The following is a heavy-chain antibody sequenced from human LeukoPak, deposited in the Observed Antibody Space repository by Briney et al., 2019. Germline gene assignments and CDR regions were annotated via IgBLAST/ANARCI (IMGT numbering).Heavy chain of an antibody. V-gene: IGHV1-69*04. J-gene: IGHJ4*02. CDR1: GANFSTSS. Sequence: SVKVSCKASGANFSTSSFSWVRQAPGEGLEWMGRVIPTLEIAHYAQKFQGRVTITADKSTSTTSMELSSLRSEDAAIYFCARVVYHDSSPYFARSIPTADYWGQGTLVTVSS. CDR3: ARVVYHDSSPYFARSIPTADY. CDR2: VIPTLEIA. D-gene: IGHD3-22*01.